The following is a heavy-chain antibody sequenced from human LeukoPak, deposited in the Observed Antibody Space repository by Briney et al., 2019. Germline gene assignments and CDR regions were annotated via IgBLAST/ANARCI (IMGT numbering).Heavy chain of an antibody. V-gene: IGHV3-48*03. D-gene: IGHD5-24*01. CDR1: GFTFSSYE. J-gene: IGHJ4*02. CDR2: ISSSGSTI. CDR3: ARESPARREGYKL. Sequence: GGSLRLSCAASGFTFSSYEMNWVRQAPGKGLEWVSYISSSGSTIYYADSVKGRFTISRDNAKNSLYLQMNSLRAEDTAVYYCARESPARREGYKLWGQGTLVTVSS.